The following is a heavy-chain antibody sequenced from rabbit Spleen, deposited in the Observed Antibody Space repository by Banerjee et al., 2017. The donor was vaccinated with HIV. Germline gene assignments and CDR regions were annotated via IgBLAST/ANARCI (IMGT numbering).Heavy chain of an antibody. CDR3: AIARMTKVIKDL. CDR1: GFSFSSSYH. V-gene: IGHV1S40*01. CDR2: IDIGSSGSP. J-gene: IGHJ4*01. Sequence: QSLEESGGDLVKPGASLTLTCTASGFSFSSSYHICWVRQAPEKGLEWIACIDIGSSGSPYLASWAKGRFTIPKASAATVTMPMPSLTAADPAPYLCAIARMTKVIKDLWGQGTLVTVS. D-gene: IGHD2-1*01.